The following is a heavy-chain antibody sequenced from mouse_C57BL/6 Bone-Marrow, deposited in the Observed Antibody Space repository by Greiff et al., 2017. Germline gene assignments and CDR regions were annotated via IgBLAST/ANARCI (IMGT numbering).Heavy chain of an antibody. CDR1: GFNIKDDY. J-gene: IGHJ2*01. V-gene: IGHV14-4*01. Sequence: VQLQQSGAELVRPGASVKLSCTASGFNIKDDYMHWVKQRPEQGLEWIGWIDPENGDTEYASKFQGKATITADTSSNTAYLQLSSLTSEDTAVYYCTEGYYDYFDYWGQGTTLTVSS. CDR3: TEGYYDYFDY. D-gene: IGHD2-3*01. CDR2: IDPENGDT.